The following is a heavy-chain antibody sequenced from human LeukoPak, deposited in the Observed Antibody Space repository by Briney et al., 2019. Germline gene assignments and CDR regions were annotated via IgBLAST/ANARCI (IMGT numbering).Heavy chain of an antibody. Sequence: GGSLRLSCAASGFTFSSYAMSWVRQAPGKGLEWVAKIKEDGSEKYYVDSVKGRFTVSRDNVKNSLFLQMNSLRAEDTAAYYCARLHSAIYYGDAFDIWGQGTMVTVSS. CDR3: ARLHSAIYYGDAFDI. V-gene: IGHV3-7*03. CDR2: IKEDGSEK. D-gene: IGHD1-26*01. J-gene: IGHJ3*02. CDR1: GFTFSSYA.